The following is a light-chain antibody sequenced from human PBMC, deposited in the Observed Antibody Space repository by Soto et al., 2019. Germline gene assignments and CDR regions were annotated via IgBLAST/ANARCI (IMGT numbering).Light chain of an antibody. V-gene: IGKV1-39*01. Sequence: DIQMTQSPSSLSASVVDTVTLTCRASQNIGSFLNWYQQKPGEAPRLLVYSAFRIQSGVPSRFNASGSGTDFTLSISSLQPEDFSTYYCQQGSTTPITFGLGTKVDIK. CDR3: QQGSTTPIT. J-gene: IGKJ1*01. CDR1: QNIGSF. CDR2: SAF.